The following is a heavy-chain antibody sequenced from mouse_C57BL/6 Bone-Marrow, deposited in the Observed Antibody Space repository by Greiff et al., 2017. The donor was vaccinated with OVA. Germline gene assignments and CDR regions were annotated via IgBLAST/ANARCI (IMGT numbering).Heavy chain of an antibody. Sequence: EVKVVESGGGLVQPGGSLKLSCAASGFTFSDYYMYWVRQTPEKRLEWVAYISNGGGSTYYPDTVKGRFTISRDNAKNTLYLQKSRLKSEDTAMYYCARGYDYDGGYFDVWGTGTTVTVSS. CDR3: ARGYDYDGGYFDV. V-gene: IGHV5-12*01. J-gene: IGHJ1*03. D-gene: IGHD2-4*01. CDR1: GFTFSDYY. CDR2: ISNGGGST.